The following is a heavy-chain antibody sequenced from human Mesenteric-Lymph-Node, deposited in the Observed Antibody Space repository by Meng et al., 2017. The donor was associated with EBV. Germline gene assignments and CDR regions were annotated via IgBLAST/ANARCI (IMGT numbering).Heavy chain of an antibody. CDR2: INPRGGTT. CDR1: GYTCTSHN. D-gene: IGHD2-2*01. Sequence: QGRVVAAGAVVKKPRALVKFSCKASGYTCTSHNIHWVRQAPGQGLEWMGIINPRGGTTSYAQKFQGRVTMTRDTSTSTVSMELSSLRSEDTAVYYCARDPCSTSCYNWFDPWGQGTLVTVSS. J-gene: IGHJ5*02. CDR3: ARDPCSTSCYNWFDP. V-gene: IGHV1-46*01.